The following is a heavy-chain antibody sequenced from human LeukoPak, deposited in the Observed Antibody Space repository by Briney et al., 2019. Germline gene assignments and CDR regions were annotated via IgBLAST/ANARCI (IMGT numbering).Heavy chain of an antibody. V-gene: IGHV4-4*07. Sequence: PSETLSLTCAVSGGSISSYYWSWIRQPAGKGLEWIGRISTGGTTNYSPSLTSRITMSVDTSKNQFSLNLTSVTAADTAVYYCARELSPSRARDYWGQGTLVTVSS. CDR1: GGSISSYY. CDR2: ISTGGTT. D-gene: IGHD5-24*01. J-gene: IGHJ4*02. CDR3: ARELSPSRARDY.